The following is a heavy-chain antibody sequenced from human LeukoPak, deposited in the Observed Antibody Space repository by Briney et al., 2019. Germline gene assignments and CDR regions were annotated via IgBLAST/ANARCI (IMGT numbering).Heavy chain of an antibody. CDR2: IYHSGST. J-gene: IGHJ3*02. V-gene: IGHV4-4*02. D-gene: IGHD3-22*01. CDR3: ARLYYYDSRGALAFDI. CDR1: GGSISSSNW. Sequence: PSETLSLTCAVSGGSISSSNWWSWVRQPPGKGLEWIGEIYHSGSTNYNPSLKSRVTISVDKSKNQFSLKLSSVTAADTAVYYCARLYYYDSRGALAFDIWGQGTMVSVSS.